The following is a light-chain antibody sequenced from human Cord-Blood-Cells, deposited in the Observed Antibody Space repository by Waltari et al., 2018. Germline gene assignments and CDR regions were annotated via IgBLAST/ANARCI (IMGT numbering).Light chain of an antibody. V-gene: IGKV1-39*01. J-gene: IGKJ2*02. Sequence: DIQMTQSPSSLSASVGDRVTITCRASQSISSYLNWYHQKPGKAPKLLIYAASSLQSGVPSRFSGSGSGTDVTLTISSLQPEDFATYYCQQSYSTPCTFGQGTKLEIK. CDR3: QQSYSTPCT. CDR1: QSISSY. CDR2: AAS.